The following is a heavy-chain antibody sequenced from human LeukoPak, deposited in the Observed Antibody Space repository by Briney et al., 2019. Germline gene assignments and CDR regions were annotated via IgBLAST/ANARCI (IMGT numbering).Heavy chain of an antibody. CDR2: IYYSGST. Sequence: SETLSLTCTVSGGSISSYYWSWIRQPPGKGLEWIGYIYYSGSTNYNPSLKSRVTISVDTSKNQFSLKLSSVTAADTAVYYCARDPRAAAATDYWGQGTLVTVSS. CDR1: GGSISSYY. CDR3: ARDPRAAAATDY. V-gene: IGHV4-59*01. D-gene: IGHD6-13*01. J-gene: IGHJ4*02.